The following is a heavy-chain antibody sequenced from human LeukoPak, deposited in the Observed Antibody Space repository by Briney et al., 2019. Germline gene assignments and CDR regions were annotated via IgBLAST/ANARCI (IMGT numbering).Heavy chain of an antibody. CDR2: LFSGRTT. CDR3: VRHDGRGGATMGALDS. Sequence: SETLSLTCTVSAGSISSTSHHWGWIRQSPGTGLEWIGSLFSGRTTYYNPSLDSRVTISVVTSKNQFSLQLNSVTAADTAVYYCVRHDGRGGATMGALDSWGQGPLVTVSS. J-gene: IGHJ4*02. V-gene: IGHV4-39*01. D-gene: IGHD5-12*01. CDR1: AGSISSTSHH.